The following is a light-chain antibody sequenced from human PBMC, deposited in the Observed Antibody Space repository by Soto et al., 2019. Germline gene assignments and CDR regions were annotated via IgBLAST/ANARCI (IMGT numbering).Light chain of an antibody. J-gene: IGLJ3*02. CDR1: SSDLGGYNY. V-gene: IGLV2-8*01. CDR2: EVS. CDR3: SSNAGSNDLRV. Sequence: QSALTQPPSASGSPGQSVTISCTGTSSDLGGYNYVSWYQQHPGKAPKLMIYEVSKRPSGVPDRFSGSKSGNTASLNVSGLQTEDEADYYCSSNAGSNDLRVFGGGTKLTVL.